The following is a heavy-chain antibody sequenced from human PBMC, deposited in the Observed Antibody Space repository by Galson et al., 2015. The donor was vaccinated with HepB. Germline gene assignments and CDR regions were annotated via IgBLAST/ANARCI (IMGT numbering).Heavy chain of an antibody. D-gene: IGHD6-13*01. V-gene: IGHV3-30*04. Sequence: SLRLSCAASGFTFSSYAMHWVRQAPGKGLEWVAVISYDGSNKYYADSVKGRFTIPRDNSKNTLYLQMNSLRAEDTAVYYCARGFLSWDSSWVDYWGQGTLVTVSS. CDR2: ISYDGSNK. CDR1: GFTFSSYA. J-gene: IGHJ4*02. CDR3: ARGFLSWDSSWVDY.